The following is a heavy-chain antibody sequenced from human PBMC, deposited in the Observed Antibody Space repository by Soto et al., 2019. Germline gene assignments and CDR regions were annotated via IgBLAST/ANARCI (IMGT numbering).Heavy chain of an antibody. Sequence: QITLKESGPTLVKPTQTLTLTCTFSGFSLSNPGVDMGWVRQPPGKALQWLAVIYWNDDRRYSPSLKTRLTITKDTSKNQVVLTMTDMDPVDTATYYCAHGGPAASLDFWGQGTLVTVSS. J-gene: IGHJ4*02. CDR2: IYWNDDR. D-gene: IGHD2-2*01. CDR1: GFSLSNPGVD. CDR3: AHGGPAASLDF. V-gene: IGHV2-5*01.